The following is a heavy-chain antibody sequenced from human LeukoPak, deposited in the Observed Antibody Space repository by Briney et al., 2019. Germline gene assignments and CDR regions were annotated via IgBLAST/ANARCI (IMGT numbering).Heavy chain of an antibody. CDR2: IIPILGIA. CDR1: GYTFTSYA. J-gene: IGHJ4*02. V-gene: IGHV1-69*04. D-gene: IGHD3-16*02. Sequence: SVKVSCKASGYTFTSYAISWVRQAPGQGLEWMGRIIPILGIANYAQKFQGRVTITADKSTSTAYMELSSLRSEDTAVYYCAREDYDYVWGSYRYPFDYWGQGTLVTVSS. CDR3: AREDYDYVWGSYRYPFDY.